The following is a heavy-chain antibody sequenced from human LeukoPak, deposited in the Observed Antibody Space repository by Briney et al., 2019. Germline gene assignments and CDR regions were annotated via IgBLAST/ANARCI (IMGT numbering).Heavy chain of an antibody. CDR2: ISSSSSYI. Sequence: PGGSLRLSCAASGFTFSSYSMNWVRQAPGKGLEWVSSISSSSSYIYYADSVKGRSTISRDNAKDSLYLQMNSLRAEDTAVYYCARDERLEFDYWGQGTLVTVSS. CDR1: GFTFSSYS. CDR3: ARDERLEFDY. D-gene: IGHD1-1*01. V-gene: IGHV3-21*01. J-gene: IGHJ4*02.